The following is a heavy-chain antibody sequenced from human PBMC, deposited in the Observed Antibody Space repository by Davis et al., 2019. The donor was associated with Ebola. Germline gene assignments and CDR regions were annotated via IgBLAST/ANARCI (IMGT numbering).Heavy chain of an antibody. D-gene: IGHD2-2*01. J-gene: IGHJ4*02. CDR1: GGSFSAYY. V-gene: IGHV4-34*01. CDR2: INHSGST. CDR3: ARGRGDCSSTSCSYLYYFDY. Sequence: GSLRLSCAVYGGSFSAYYWSWIRQPPGKGLEWIGEINHSGSTNYNPSLKSRVTISVDTSKNQFSLKLSSVTAADTAVYYCARGRGDCSSTSCSYLYYFDYWGQGTLVTVSS.